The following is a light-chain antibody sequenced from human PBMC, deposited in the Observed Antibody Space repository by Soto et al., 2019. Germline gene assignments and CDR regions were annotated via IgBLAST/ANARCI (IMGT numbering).Light chain of an antibody. CDR1: QSVTSNY. Sequence: EIVLTKSPGTLSLSPGERATLSCRASQSVTSNYLAWFQQKPGQAPRLLIYSASTRATDIPDRFSGSGSGTDFTLTISRLEPEDFAVYYCQQYGSSWTFGQGTKVESK. V-gene: IGKV3-20*01. J-gene: IGKJ1*01. CDR2: SAS. CDR3: QQYGSSWT.